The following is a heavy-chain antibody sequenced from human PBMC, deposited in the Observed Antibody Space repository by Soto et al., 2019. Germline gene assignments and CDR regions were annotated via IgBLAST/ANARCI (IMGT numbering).Heavy chain of an antibody. CDR3: AKLRASSWYMGGYLDY. J-gene: IGHJ4*02. D-gene: IGHD6-13*01. Sequence: GGSLRLSCAASGFTFSDYYMSWIRQAPGKGLEWVSYIVSSSAYTNYADSVKGRFTISRDNAKNSLYLEMNSLRAEDTAVYYCAKLRASSWYMGGYLDYWGQGTLVTVSS. CDR1: GFTFSDYY. V-gene: IGHV3-11*06. CDR2: IVSSSAYT.